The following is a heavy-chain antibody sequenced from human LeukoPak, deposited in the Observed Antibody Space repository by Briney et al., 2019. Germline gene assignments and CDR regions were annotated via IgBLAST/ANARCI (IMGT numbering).Heavy chain of an antibody. CDR1: GYTFTGYY. Sequence: GASVKVSCKASGYTFTGYYMHWVRQAPGQGLEWVGRINPNSGGTNYAQKFQGRVTMTRDTSISTAYMELSRLRSDDTAVYYCARDSSGWNHDYWGQGTLVTVSS. D-gene: IGHD6-19*01. V-gene: IGHV1-2*06. CDR2: INPNSGGT. J-gene: IGHJ4*02. CDR3: ARDSSGWNHDY.